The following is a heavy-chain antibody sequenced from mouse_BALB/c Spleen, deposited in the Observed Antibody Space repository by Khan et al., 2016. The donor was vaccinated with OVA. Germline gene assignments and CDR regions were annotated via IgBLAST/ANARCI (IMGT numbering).Heavy chain of an antibody. CDR1: GFSLSDYG. J-gene: IGHJ4*01. V-gene: IGHV2-6-5*01. CDR3: AKGVWSYYDTLDY. Sequence: VQLLETGPGLVAPSQNLSLTCTVSGFSLSDYGVSWIRQPPGKGLEWLGVIWGGGSTYYNSDLKSRLSISKDNSKSQVFLKMSSLQSDDTAMFYCAKGVWSYYDTLDYWGQGTSVTVSS. CDR2: IWGGGST.